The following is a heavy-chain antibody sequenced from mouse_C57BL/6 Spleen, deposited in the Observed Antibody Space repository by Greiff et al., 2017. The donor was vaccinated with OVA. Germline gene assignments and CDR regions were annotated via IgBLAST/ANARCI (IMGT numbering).Heavy chain of an antibody. J-gene: IGHJ4*01. CDR1: GFSLTSYG. Sequence: QVQLKESGPGLVAPSQCLSITCTVSGFSLTSYGVHWVRQPPGKGLEWLVVIWSDGSTTYNSALKSRLSISKDNSKSQVFLKMNSLQTDDTAMYYCARHRGNYYAMDYWGQGTSVTVSS. D-gene: IGHD3-3*01. V-gene: IGHV2-6-1*01. CDR2: IWSDGST. CDR3: ARHRGNYYAMDY.